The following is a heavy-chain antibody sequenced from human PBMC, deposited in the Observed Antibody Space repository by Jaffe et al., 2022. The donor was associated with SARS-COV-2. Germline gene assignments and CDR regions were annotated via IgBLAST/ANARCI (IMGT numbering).Heavy chain of an antibody. CDR1: GGSISSSSYY. D-gene: IGHD6-19*01. CDR3: ARRWVTGYSSGGGWFDP. CDR2: IYYSGST. J-gene: IGHJ5*02. Sequence: QLQLQESGPGLVKPSETLSLTCTVSGGSISSSSYYWGWIRQPPGKGLEWIGSIYYSGSTYYNPSLKSRVTISVDTSKNQFSLKLSSVTAADTAVYYCARRWVTGYSSGGGWFDPWGQGTLVTVSS. V-gene: IGHV4-39*01.